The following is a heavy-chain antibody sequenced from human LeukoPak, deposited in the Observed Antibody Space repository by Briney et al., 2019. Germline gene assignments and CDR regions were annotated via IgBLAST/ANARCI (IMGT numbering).Heavy chain of an antibody. CDR2: IIPIFGTA. J-gene: IGHJ4*02. V-gene: IGHV1-69*13. Sequence: ASVNVSCKASGGTFSSYAISWVRQAPGQGLEWMGGIIPIFGTANYAQKFQGRVTITADESTSTAYMELSSLRSEDTAVYYCARGEEEYTYYYDSSGYSFFDYWGQGTLVTVSS. CDR1: GGTFSSYA. D-gene: IGHD3-22*01. CDR3: ARGEEEYTYYYDSSGYSFFDY.